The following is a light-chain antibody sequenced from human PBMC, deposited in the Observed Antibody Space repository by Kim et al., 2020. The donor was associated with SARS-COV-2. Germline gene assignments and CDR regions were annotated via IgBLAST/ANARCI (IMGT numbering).Light chain of an antibody. CDR3: QQFNNWPQT. Sequence: VSPGESVTPSCRASQTINSNLVWYQQNPGQPPRLLIWGASTRATVIPARFTGSGSGTEFTLTITSLQPEDFAVYDCQQFNNWPQTFGLGTKVDIK. J-gene: IGKJ1*01. CDR1: QTINSN. V-gene: IGKV3-15*01. CDR2: GAS.